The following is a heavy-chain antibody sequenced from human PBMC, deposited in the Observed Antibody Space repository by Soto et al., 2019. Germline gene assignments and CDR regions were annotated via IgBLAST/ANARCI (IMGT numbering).Heavy chain of an antibody. V-gene: IGHV2-5*02. Sequence: QITLKESGPTLVKPTQTLTLTCTFSGFSLNTRLVGVGWIRQPPGKALEGLELIYWDAIEPYSPSLKTRLTSTKDPSKNQVVLTLTDMDPMDTATYYFARSFGRDVSGTNYFDPWGQGTLVTVSS. CDR2: IYWDAIE. D-gene: IGHD3-10*01. J-gene: IGHJ5*02. CDR3: ARSFGRDVSGTNYFDP. CDR1: GFSLNTRLVG.